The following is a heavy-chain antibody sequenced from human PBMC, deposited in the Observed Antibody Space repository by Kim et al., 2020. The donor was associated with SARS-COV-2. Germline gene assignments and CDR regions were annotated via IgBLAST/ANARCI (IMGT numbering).Heavy chain of an antibody. J-gene: IGHJ4*02. V-gene: IGHV3-21*01. Sequence: GGSLRLPCAASGFTFSSYSMNWVRQAPGKGLEWVSSISSSSSYIYYADSVKGRFTISRDNAKNSLYLQMNSLRAEDTAVYYCAHSDWQRVYWGQGTLVTVSS. CDR3: AHSDWQRVY. D-gene: IGHD6-19*01. CDR1: GFTFSSYS. CDR2: ISSSSSYI.